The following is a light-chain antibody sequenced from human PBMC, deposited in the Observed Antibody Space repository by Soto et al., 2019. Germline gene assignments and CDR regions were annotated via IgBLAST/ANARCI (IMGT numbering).Light chain of an antibody. V-gene: IGLV2-14*01. Sequence: QSVLTQPASVSGSPGQSITISCTGTSSDIGNYDYVSWYQQHPGKAPKLIIYEVNNRPSGVSNRFSGSKSGNAASLTISGLQAEDEADYYCSSYTSSSTLYVFGTGTKVTV. CDR2: EVN. CDR3: SSYTSSSTLYV. J-gene: IGLJ1*01. CDR1: SSDIGNYDY.